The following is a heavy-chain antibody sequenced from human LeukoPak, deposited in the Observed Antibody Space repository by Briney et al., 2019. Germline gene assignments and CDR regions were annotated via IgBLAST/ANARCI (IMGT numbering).Heavy chain of an antibody. J-gene: IGHJ6*03. V-gene: IGHV3-30-3*01. CDR1: GFTFRDYA. CDR3: AKGYHNSWYSDYMDV. Sequence: GRSLRLSCAASGFTFRDYAMHWVRQAPGKGLEWVAVVSYLGNDKYYADSVKGRFTISRDNSKNMLYLQMNSLRAEDTALYYCAKGYHNSWYSDYMDVWGKGTTVTVSS. D-gene: IGHD6-13*01. CDR2: VSYLGNDK.